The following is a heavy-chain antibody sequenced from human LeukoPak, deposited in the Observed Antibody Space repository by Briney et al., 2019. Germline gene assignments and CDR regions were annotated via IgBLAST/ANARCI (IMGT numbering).Heavy chain of an antibody. CDR3: AREYYYYDNAGNY. V-gene: IGHV3-21*01. Sequence: GGSLRLSCAASGFIFSRSSMSWVRQAPGKGLEWVSSITGSSSYIYYADSVKGRFTISRDNAEKSVYLQMNSLRAEDTAVYYCAREYYYYDNAGNYWGRGTLVTVSS. D-gene: IGHD3-10*01. J-gene: IGHJ4*02. CDR2: ITGSSSYI. CDR1: GFIFSRSS.